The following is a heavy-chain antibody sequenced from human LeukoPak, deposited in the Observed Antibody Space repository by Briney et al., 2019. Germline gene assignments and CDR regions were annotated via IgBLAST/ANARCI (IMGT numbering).Heavy chain of an antibody. CDR3: ARPKSGYDDWYFDL. CDR1: GCSISSSSYY. D-gene: IGHD5-12*01. CDR2: SYYSGRT. J-gene: IGHJ2*01. V-gene: IGHV4-61*05. Sequence: SETLSLTCTVSGCSISSSSYYWGWIRQLPGKGLEWIGFSYYSGRTDYNPSLKSRVTISVDTSKNQFSLKLSSVAAADTAVYYCARPKSGYDDWYFDLWGRGTLVTVSS.